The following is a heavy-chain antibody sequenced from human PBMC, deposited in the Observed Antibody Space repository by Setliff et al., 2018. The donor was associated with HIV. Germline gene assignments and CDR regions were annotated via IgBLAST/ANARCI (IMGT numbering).Heavy chain of an antibody. CDR2: IHSSGST. D-gene: IGHD2-21*02. CDR1: GGSVNDFY. CDR3: ATLDHSGGNFLAY. V-gene: IGHV4-4*09. Sequence: PSETLSLTCTVSGGSVNDFYCNWLRQPPGKGPEWIGYIHSSGSTIYNPSLKSPITISLDTSKEQFSLELSSATAADTAVYYCATLDHSGGNFLAYWGQGSLVTVSS. J-gene: IGHJ4*02.